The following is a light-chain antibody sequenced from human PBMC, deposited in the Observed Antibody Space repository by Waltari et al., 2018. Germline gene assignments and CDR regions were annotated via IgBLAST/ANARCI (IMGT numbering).Light chain of an antibody. V-gene: IGKV1-5*03. CDR1: QSIRSW. CDR3: QQYSSEST. CDR2: KAS. Sequence: DIQMTQSPSTLSASVGDRVTITCRASQSIRSWLAWYQQKPGKAPKHLIYKASTLESGVPSRFSGSGSGTEFTLTISSLQPDDFATYYCQQYSSESTFGQGTKVEIK. J-gene: IGKJ1*01.